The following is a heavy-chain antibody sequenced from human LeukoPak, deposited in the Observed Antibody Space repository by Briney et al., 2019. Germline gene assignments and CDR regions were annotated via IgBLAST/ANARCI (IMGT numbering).Heavy chain of an antibody. CDR3: ARDGSGRVPEMSAPDY. D-gene: IGHD3-10*01. Sequence: PGGSLRLSCAASGFTFSSYSMNWVRQAPGKGLEWVSSITRSAIYIFYADSVKGRFTISRDNAKNSLYLQMNSLRAEDTAVYYCARDGSGRVPEMSAPDYWGQGTLVTVSS. CDR1: GFTFSSYS. J-gene: IGHJ4*02. CDR2: ITRSAIYI. V-gene: IGHV3-21*01.